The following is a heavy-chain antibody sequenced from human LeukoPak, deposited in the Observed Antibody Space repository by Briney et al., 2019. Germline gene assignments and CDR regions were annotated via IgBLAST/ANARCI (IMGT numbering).Heavy chain of an antibody. CDR1: GFTFNNFA. D-gene: IGHD1-26*01. CDR2: LYSDDTT. V-gene: IGHV3-23*01. Sequence: QAGGSLRLSCVASGFTFNNFAMSWVRQAPGKGLEWVSVLYSDDTTYYADSVKGRFTISRDNSKNTLYLQMNNLRAEDTAVYYCARGGGYYAIDYWGQGTLVTVSS. J-gene: IGHJ4*02. CDR3: ARGGGYYAIDY.